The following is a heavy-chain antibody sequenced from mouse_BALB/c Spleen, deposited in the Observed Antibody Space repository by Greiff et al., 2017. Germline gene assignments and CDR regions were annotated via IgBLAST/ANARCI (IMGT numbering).Heavy chain of an antibody. D-gene: IGHD2-1*01. Sequence: EVQRVESGPELVKPGASMKISCKASGYSFTGYTMNWVKQSHGKNLEWIGLINPYNGGTSYNQKFKGKATLTVDKSSSTAYMELLSLTSEDSAVYYCARHYGNYDAMDYWGQGTSVTVSS. CDR3: ARHYGNYDAMDY. J-gene: IGHJ4*01. CDR1: GYSFTGYT. V-gene: IGHV1-18*01. CDR2: INPYNGGT.